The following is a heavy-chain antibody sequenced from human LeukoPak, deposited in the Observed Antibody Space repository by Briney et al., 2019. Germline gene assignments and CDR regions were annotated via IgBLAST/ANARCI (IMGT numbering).Heavy chain of an antibody. CDR3: ARGVKSLPDY. D-gene: IGHD2-15*01. Sequence: ASVKVSCKASGYTFTTYHINCVRQATGQGLEWMGWMNPNSGNTGYAQKFQGRVTITRNTSISTAYMELSSLRSEDTAVYYCARGVKSLPDYWGQGTLVTVSS. CDR1: GYTFTTYH. V-gene: IGHV1-8*03. J-gene: IGHJ4*02. CDR2: MNPNSGNT.